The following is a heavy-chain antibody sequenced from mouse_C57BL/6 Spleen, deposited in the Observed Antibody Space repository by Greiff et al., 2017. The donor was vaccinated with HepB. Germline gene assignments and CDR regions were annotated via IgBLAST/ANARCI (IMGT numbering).Heavy chain of an antibody. CDR2: IYPGDGDT. D-gene: IGHD1-1*01. J-gene: IGHJ2*01. V-gene: IGHV1-82*01. CDR1: GYAFSSSW. CDR3: AREGIFTTVVDY. Sequence: QVQLKESGPELVKPGASVKISCKASGYAFSSSWMNWVKQRPGKGLEWIGRIYPGDGDTNYNGKFKGKATLTADKSSSTAYMQLSSLTSEDSAVYFCAREGIFTTVVDYWGQGTTLTVSS.